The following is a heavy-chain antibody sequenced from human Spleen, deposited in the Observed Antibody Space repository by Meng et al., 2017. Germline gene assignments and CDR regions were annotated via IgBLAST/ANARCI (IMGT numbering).Heavy chain of an antibody. CDR1: GYSISDGYY. J-gene: IGHJ4*02. Sequence: SETLSLTCTVSGYSISDGYYWGWVRQPPGQGLEWIGHMYHRGTTYSNPSLESRATISVDTSQNNLSLKLSSVTAADSAVYYCARGPTTMAHDFDYWGQGTLVTVSS. CDR3: ARGPTTMAHDFDY. CDR2: MYHRGTT. V-gene: IGHV4-38-2*02. D-gene: IGHD4-11*01.